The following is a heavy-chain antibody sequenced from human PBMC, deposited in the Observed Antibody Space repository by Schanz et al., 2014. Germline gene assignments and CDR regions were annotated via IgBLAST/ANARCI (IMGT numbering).Heavy chain of an antibody. CDR3: AAMGGYCTATACQVLEVLDV. V-gene: IGHV1-18*03. CDR1: GYTFTSYG. J-gene: IGHJ3*01. CDR2: ISPYNGNT. Sequence: QVQLVQSGAELRKPGTSVKVSCKASGYTFTSYGISWVRQAPGQGLEWMGWISPYNGNTNYAQKRHGRVAMPTDASSSIAYVELRRLKYDDMTMYYCAAMGGYCTATACQVLEVLDVWGQGTMVTVSS. D-gene: IGHD2-8*02.